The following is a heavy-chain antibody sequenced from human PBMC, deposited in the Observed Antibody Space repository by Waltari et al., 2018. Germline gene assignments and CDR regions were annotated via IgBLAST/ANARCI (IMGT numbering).Heavy chain of an antibody. J-gene: IGHJ3*02. CDR1: GFTFSSYA. CDR2: IWYDGSNK. V-gene: IGHV3-33*08. Sequence: QVQLVESGGGVVQPGRSLRLSCAASGFTFSSYAMHWVRQAPGKGLEWVSVIWYDGSNKYYADSVKGRFTSSRDNSKNTLYLQMNSLRAEDTAVYYCARDRVARGFFDIWGQGTMVTVSS. D-gene: IGHD3-10*01. CDR3: ARDRVARGFFDI.